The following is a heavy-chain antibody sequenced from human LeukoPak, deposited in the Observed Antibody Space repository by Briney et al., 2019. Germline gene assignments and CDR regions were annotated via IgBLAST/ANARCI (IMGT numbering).Heavy chain of an antibody. CDR2: LSGSGITT. CDR3: AKGIYSSGWSDIDY. D-gene: IGHD6-19*01. CDR1: GFTFSNSA. V-gene: IGHV3-23*01. Sequence: GGSLRLSCAASGFTFSNSAMSWVRQAPGKGLEWVSTLSGSGITTYYADSVKGRFTISRDNSKNTLYLQMNSLRAEDTAVYYSAKGIYSSGWSDIDYWGHGTLVTVYS. J-gene: IGHJ4*01.